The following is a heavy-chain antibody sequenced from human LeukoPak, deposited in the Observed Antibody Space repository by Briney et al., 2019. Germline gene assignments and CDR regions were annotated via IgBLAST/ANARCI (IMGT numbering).Heavy chain of an antibody. D-gene: IGHD3-10*01. CDR1: GYTFTSYD. CDR2: MNPNSGNT. Sequence: ASVKVSCKASGYTFTSYDINWVRQATGQGLEWMGWMNPNSGNTGYAQKFQGRVTMTRNTSISTAYMELSSLRSEDTAVYYCARDSGTMVRGVIRYYYMDVWGKGTTVTISS. J-gene: IGHJ6*03. CDR3: ARDSGTMVRGVIRYYYMDV. V-gene: IGHV1-8*01.